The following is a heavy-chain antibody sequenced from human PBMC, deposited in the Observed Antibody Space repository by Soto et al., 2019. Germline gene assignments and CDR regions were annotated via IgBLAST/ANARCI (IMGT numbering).Heavy chain of an antibody. V-gene: IGHV4-31*03. CDR2: IYYSGST. J-gene: IGHJ6*03. D-gene: IGHD3-22*01. CDR3: ARSPPRTFTTDYYYYMDV. CDR1: GGSISSGGYY. Sequence: PSETLSLTCTVSGGSISSGGYYWSWIRQHPGKGLEWIGYIYYSGSTYYNPSLKSRVTISVDTSKNQFSLKLSSVTAADTAVYYCARSPPRTFTTDYYYYMDVWGKGTTVTVSS.